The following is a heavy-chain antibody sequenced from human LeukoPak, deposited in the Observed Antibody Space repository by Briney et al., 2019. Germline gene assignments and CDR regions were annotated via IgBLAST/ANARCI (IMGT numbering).Heavy chain of an antibody. CDR1: GGSIISYY. CDR3: ASTPLEYYYDSSGPFHHFDY. Sequence: SETLSLTCTVSGGSIISYYWSWIRQPPGKGLEWIGYIYYSGSTNYNPSLKSRVTISVDTSKNQFSLKLSSVTAADTAVYYCASTPLEYYYDSSGPFHHFDYWGQGTLATVSS. V-gene: IGHV4-59*01. D-gene: IGHD3-22*01. J-gene: IGHJ4*02. CDR2: IYYSGST.